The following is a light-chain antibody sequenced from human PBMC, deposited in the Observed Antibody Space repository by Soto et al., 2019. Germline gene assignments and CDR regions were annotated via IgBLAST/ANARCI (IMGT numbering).Light chain of an antibody. J-gene: IGKJ5*01. V-gene: IGKV3-20*01. CDR1: QSVSSSY. Sequence: EIVLTQSPGTLSLSPGERATLSCRASQSVSSSYLAWYQQKPGQAPRLLIYDADTRATGTPDRFSGSGFGTHFTLTISSLEPDDFAVYYCQQSASSVTFGQGTRLENK. CDR3: QQSASSVT. CDR2: DAD.